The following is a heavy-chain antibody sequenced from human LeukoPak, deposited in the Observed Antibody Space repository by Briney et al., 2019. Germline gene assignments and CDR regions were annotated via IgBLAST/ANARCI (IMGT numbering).Heavy chain of an antibody. D-gene: IGHD4-23*01. J-gene: IGHJ4*02. V-gene: IGHV3-48*03. Sequence: PGGSLRLSCAASGFTFSSYEMNWVRQAPGKGLEWVSYISSSGSTIYYADSVKGRFTISRDKAKNSLSLQMNSLRAEDTAVYYCARESTGVTHSGNFDYWGQGTLVSVSS. CDR3: ARESTGVTHSGNFDY. CDR2: ISSSGSTI. CDR1: GFTFSSYE.